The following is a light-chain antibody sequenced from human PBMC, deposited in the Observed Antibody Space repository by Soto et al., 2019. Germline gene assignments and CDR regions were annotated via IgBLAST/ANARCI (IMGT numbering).Light chain of an antibody. Sequence: QSVLTQPASVSGSPGQSITISCTGTSSDVGGYNFVSWYQHPPGKAPKLMIYDVTNRPSGVSNRFSGSKSGNTASLTIFGLQAEDEADYYCSSYTSSSTYVFGTGTKVTV. V-gene: IGLV2-14*03. CDR1: SSDVGGYNF. CDR3: SSYTSSSTYV. J-gene: IGLJ1*01. CDR2: DVT.